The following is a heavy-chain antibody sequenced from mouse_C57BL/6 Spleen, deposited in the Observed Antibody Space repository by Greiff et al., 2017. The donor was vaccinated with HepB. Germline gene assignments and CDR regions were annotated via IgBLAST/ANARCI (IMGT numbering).Heavy chain of an antibody. CDR1: GYTFTDYE. Sequence: QVQLQQSGAELVRPGASVTLSCKASGYTFTDYEMHWVKQTPVHGLEWIGAIDPETGGTAYNQKFKGKAILTADKSSSTAYMELRSLTSEDSAVYYCTRATTVVRGLGYWGQGTTLTVSS. D-gene: IGHD1-1*01. CDR2: IDPETGGT. J-gene: IGHJ2*01. CDR3: TRATTVVRGLGY. V-gene: IGHV1-15*01.